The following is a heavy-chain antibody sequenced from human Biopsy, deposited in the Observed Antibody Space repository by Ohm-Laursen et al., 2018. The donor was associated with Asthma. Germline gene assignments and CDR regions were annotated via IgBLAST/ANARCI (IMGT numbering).Heavy chain of an antibody. CDR1: GDAMSTSGSY. D-gene: IGHD6-6*01. CDR3: ARAVSSSSYWYFDL. Sequence: GTLSLTCIVSGDAMSTSGSYWGWIRQSPGKGLEWIGSIYYSGRTYYNPSLESRVTISADTSKNHFSLKAPSVTAADTAVYYCARAVSSSSYWYFDLWGRGDLVTVSS. V-gene: IGHV4-39*02. CDR2: IYYSGRT. J-gene: IGHJ2*01.